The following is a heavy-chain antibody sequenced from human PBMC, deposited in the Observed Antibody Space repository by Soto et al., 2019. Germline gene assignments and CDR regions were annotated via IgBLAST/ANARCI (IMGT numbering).Heavy chain of an antibody. Sequence: ASVKVSCKVSGYTLTELSMHWVRQAPGKGLEWMGGFDPEDGETIYAQKFQGRVTMTEDTSTDAAYMELSSLRSEDTAVYYCATVRQQLVRDYYYGMDVWGQGTTVTVSS. CDR2: FDPEDGET. D-gene: IGHD6-13*01. V-gene: IGHV1-24*01. CDR1: GYTLTELS. CDR3: ATVRQQLVRDYYYGMDV. J-gene: IGHJ6*02.